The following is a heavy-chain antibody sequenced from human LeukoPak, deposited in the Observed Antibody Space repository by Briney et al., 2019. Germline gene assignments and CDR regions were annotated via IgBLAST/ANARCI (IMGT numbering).Heavy chain of an antibody. CDR2: ISSTSNYI. V-gene: IGHV3-21*01. D-gene: IGHD3-10*01. CDR1: GFTFSSYN. Sequence: GGSLRLSCAASGFTFSSYNMNWVRQAPGKGLEWVSSISSTSNYIYYADSVKGRFTISRDNSKNTLYLQMSSLRAEDTAVYYCAKQARRAFYYGSGTYAGSHYFDYWGQGTLVTVSS. CDR3: AKQARRAFYYGSGTYAGSHYFDY. J-gene: IGHJ4*02.